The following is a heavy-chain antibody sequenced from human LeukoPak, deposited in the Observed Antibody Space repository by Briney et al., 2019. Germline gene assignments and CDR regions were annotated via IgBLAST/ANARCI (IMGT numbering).Heavy chain of an antibody. CDR1: GFTFSSYS. V-gene: IGHV3-48*01. CDR3: AREGNWKRFDY. Sequence: GGSLRLSCAASGFTFSSYSMNWVRQAPGKGLEWVSYISSSSSTIYYADSVKGRFTISRDNAKNSLYLQMNSPRAEDTAVYYCAREGNWKRFDYWGQGTLVTVSS. J-gene: IGHJ4*02. CDR2: ISSSSSTI. D-gene: IGHD1-20*01.